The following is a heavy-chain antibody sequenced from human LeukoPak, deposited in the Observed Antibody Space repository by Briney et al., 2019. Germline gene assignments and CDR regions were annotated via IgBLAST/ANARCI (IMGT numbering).Heavy chain of an antibody. CDR1: GVSISTYY. CDR3: ARLSTVTTSFDY. CDR2: FYTSGNS. V-gene: IGHV4-4*07. D-gene: IGHD4-17*01. J-gene: IGHJ4*02. Sequence: SETLSLTCSVSGVSISTYYWSWIRQPAGKGLEWIGRFYTSGNSYYNPSLKSRVTMSVDTSKNQFSLKLSSVTAADTAVYYCARLSTVTTSFDYWGQGTLVTVSS.